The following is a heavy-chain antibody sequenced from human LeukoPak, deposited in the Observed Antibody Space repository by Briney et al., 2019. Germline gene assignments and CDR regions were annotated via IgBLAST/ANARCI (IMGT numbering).Heavy chain of an antibody. CDR2: ISNSGKDT. D-gene: IGHD7-27*01. V-gene: IGHV3-64D*08. CDR3: VSGDDSQI. CDR1: GFTFRTYA. Sequence: GGSLRLSCSASGFTFRTYAMHWVRQAPGKGLEYVSGISNSGKDTYYADSVKGRFTISRDNSKNTLYLQMRSLRAEDTAVYYCVSGDDSQIWGRGPLFAVPS. J-gene: IGHJ4*01.